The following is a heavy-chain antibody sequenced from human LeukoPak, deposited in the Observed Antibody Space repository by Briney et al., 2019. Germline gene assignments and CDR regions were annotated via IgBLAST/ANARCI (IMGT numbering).Heavy chain of an antibody. V-gene: IGHV1-46*01. J-gene: IGHJ4*02. D-gene: IGHD3-22*01. CDR2: INPSGGST. CDR3: ASLGPNWDDSSGYLSDY. CDR1: GYTFTSYY. Sequence: ASLKLSCKASGYTFTSYYMHWVRQAPGQGLEWMGVINPSGGSTSYAQTFQGRVTMTRDTSTSTVYMELSSLRSEDTAVYYCASLGPNWDDSSGYLSDYWGQGTLVTVSS.